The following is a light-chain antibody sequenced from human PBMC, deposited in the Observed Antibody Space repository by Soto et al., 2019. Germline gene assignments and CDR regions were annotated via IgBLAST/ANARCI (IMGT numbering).Light chain of an antibody. CDR1: QSVSSN. V-gene: IGKV3-15*01. J-gene: IGKJ5*01. Sequence: VMMSQSPATLSVSQGERATLSCRASQSVSSNLAWYQQKPGKAPRLLIYGASTRATGIPARFSGSGSGTEFTLTISSLQSEDIATYYCQQYDNLPIPFGQGARLAI. CDR3: QQYDNLPIP. CDR2: GAS.